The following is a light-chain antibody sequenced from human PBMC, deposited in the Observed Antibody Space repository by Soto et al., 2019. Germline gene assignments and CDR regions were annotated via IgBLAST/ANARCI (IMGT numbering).Light chain of an antibody. V-gene: IGLV2-14*03. CDR2: DVS. CDR3: TSYTSSITYV. CDR1: SSDVGGYNF. Sequence: QSALTQPASVSGSPGQSITISCTGTSSDVGGYNFVSWYQHHPGKAPKLIIYDVSNRPSGVSNRFSGSKSGNTASLTISGLQAEDVADYYCTSYTSSITYVFGTGTKLTVL. J-gene: IGLJ1*01.